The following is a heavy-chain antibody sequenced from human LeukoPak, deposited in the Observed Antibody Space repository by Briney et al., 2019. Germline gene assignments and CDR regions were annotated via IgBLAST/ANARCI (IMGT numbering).Heavy chain of an antibody. CDR2: IYYSGST. J-gene: IGHJ6*03. CDR3: ARRESSSFPWNYYYMDV. Sequence: SQTLSLTCTVSGGSISSGGYYWSWIRQHPGKGLEWIGYIYYSGSTYYNPSLKSRVTISVDTSKNQFSLKLSSVTAADTAVYYCARRESSSFPWNYYYMDVWGKGTTVTVSS. V-gene: IGHV4-31*03. CDR1: GGSISSGGYY. D-gene: IGHD6-6*01.